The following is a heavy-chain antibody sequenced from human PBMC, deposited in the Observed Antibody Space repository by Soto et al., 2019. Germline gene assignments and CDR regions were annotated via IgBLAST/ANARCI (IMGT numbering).Heavy chain of an antibody. D-gene: IGHD1-1*01. Sequence: GGSLRLSCAASGFTFSAFEMNWVRQAPGKGLEWLSYIYNSGSTMTYADSVKGRFAISRDNAKNSLYLEMYSLRAEDTAVYYCARESGGTGLDVWGQGTTVTVSS. CDR2: IYNSGSTM. J-gene: IGHJ6*02. V-gene: IGHV3-48*03. CDR3: ARESGGTGLDV. CDR1: GFTFSAFE.